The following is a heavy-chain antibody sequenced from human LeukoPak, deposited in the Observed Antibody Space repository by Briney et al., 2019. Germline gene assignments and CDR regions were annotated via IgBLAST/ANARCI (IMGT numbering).Heavy chain of an antibody. CDR1: GFTFSTYG. D-gene: IGHD3-22*01. V-gene: IGHV3-23*01. J-gene: IGHJ4*02. CDR2: ISGSGGNT. Sequence: GGSLRLSCAASGFTFSTYGMNWVRQAPGKGLEWVSSISGSGGNTYYADSVKGRFTISRDNSKNTLYLHMNSLRGEDTAVYYCAKVRVITRWDFDYWGQGTLVTVSS. CDR3: AKVRVITRWDFDY.